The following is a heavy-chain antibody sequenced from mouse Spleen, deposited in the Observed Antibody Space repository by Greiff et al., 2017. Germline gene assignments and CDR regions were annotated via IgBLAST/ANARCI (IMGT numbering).Heavy chain of an antibody. CDR3: ARARDGYDVGDFDY. CDR1: GYSFTDYN. CDR2: INPNYGTT. D-gene: IGHD2-2*01. Sequence: EVQLVESGPELVKPGASVKISCKASGYSFTDYNMNWVKQSNGKSLEWIGVINPNYGTTSYNQKFKGKATLTVDQSSSTAYMQLNSLTSEDSAVYYCARARDGYDVGDFDYWGQGTTLTVSS. V-gene: IGHV1-39*01. J-gene: IGHJ2*01.